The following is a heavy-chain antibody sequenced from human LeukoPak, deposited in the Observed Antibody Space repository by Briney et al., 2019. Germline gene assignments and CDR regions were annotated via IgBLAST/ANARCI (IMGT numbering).Heavy chain of an antibody. CDR2: IYYSGRT. V-gene: IGHV4-59*01. J-gene: IGHJ6*03. CDR1: GGSISSYY. CDR3: ARENNYYYYMDV. Sequence: SETLSLTCTVSGGSISSYYWSWIRQPPGKGLEWIGYIYYSGRTNYNPSLKSRVTISVDTSKNQFSLKLSSVTAADTAVYYCARENNYYYYMDVWGKGTTVTVSS.